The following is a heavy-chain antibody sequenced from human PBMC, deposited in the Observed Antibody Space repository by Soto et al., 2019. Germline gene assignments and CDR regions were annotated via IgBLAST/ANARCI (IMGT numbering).Heavy chain of an antibody. CDR3: ARGPRYCSGGSCYADFDY. J-gene: IGHJ4*02. D-gene: IGHD2-15*01. CDR1: GYTFTSYD. V-gene: IGHV1-8*01. Sequence: GASVKVSCKASGYTFTSYDINWVRQATGQGLGWMGWMNPNSGNTGYAQKFLGRVTMTRNTSISTAYMELSSLRSEDTAVYYCARGPRYCSGGSCYADFDYWGQGTLVTVSS. CDR2: MNPNSGNT.